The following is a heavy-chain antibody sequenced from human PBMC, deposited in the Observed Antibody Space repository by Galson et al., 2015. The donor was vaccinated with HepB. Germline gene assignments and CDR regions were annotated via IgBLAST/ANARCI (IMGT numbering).Heavy chain of an antibody. CDR1: GFTFNSYA. V-gene: IGHV3-64D*06. CDR3: VKYSGSYYED. D-gene: IGHD1-26*01. Sequence: LRLSCAASGFTFNSYAMHWVRQAPGKGLEYVSAINSNGASTYYADSVKGRFTISRDNSKSTLHLQMSSLRAEDTAVYYCVKYSGSYYEDWGQGTLVTVSS. CDR2: INSNGAST. J-gene: IGHJ4*02.